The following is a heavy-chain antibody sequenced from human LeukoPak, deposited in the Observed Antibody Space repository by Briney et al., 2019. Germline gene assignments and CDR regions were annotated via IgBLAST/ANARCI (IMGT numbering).Heavy chain of an antibody. CDR1: GFTLSTNA. Sequence: GGSLRLSCLTSGFTLSTNAMSWVRQAPGKGLEWVSYISSSSSTIYYADSVKGRFTISRDNAKNSLYLQMNSLRAEDTAVYYCARGRYSSSWYADYWGQGTLVTVSS. V-gene: IGHV3-48*01. CDR3: ARGRYSSSWYADY. CDR2: ISSSSSTI. D-gene: IGHD6-13*01. J-gene: IGHJ4*02.